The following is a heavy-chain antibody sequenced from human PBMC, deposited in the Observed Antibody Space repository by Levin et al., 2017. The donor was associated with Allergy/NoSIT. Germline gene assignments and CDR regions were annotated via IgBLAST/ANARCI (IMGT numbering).Heavy chain of an antibody. V-gene: IGHV4-61*02. CDR2: IYTSGST. CDR1: GGSISSGSYY. CDR3: ARQTVRDGYYFDY. Sequence: PSETLSLTCTVSGGSISSGSYYWSWIRQPAGKGLEWIGRIYTSGSTNHNPSLKSRVTISEDTSKKQFSLKLSSVTAADTAVYYCARQTVRDGYYFDYWGQGTLVTVSS. J-gene: IGHJ4*02. D-gene: IGHD4-17*01.